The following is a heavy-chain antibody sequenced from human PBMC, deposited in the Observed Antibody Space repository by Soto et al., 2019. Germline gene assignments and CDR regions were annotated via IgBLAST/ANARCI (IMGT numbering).Heavy chain of an antibody. CDR3: AKGRRGCRSASCNGYGIDV. J-gene: IGHJ6*02. CDR2: IYFSGGT. V-gene: IGHV4-59*04. D-gene: IGHD2-2*01. CDR1: GDSISDNY. Sequence: QVQLQESGPGLVKPSETLSLTCTVSGDSISDNYWSWIRQSPGKGLEWIGHIYFSGGTNVNPSLTSRVTMSVDISRKQFSLRLTSVAAADTALYYCAKGRRGCRSASCNGYGIDVWGQGTTVTVSS.